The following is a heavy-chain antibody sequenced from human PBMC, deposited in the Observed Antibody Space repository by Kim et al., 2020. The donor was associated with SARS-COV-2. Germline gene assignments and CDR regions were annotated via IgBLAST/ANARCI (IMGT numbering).Heavy chain of an antibody. V-gene: IGHV4-34*01. Sequence: SLKSRITISVDTSKNQFSLKLSSVTAADTAVYYCARGSGYDFWSGYYLDYWGQGTLVTVSS. J-gene: IGHJ4*02. D-gene: IGHD3-3*01. CDR3: ARGSGYDFWSGYYLDY.